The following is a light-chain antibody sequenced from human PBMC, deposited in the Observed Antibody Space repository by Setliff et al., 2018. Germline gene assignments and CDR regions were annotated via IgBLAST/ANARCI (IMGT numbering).Light chain of an antibody. V-gene: IGLV2-14*03. J-gene: IGLJ1*01. CDR1: SNDVGGYNY. CDR3: CSYVRGSAYV. CDR2: AVT. Sequence: HSALTQPASVSGSLGQSITISCTGTSNDVGGYNYVSWYKQHPGEAPQLMIYAVTKRPSGVSNRFSGSKSGKAASLTISGLQAEDEADYYCCSYVRGSAYVFGTGTKVTVL.